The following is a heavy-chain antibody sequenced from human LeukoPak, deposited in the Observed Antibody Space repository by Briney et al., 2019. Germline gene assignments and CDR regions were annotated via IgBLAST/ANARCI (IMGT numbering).Heavy chain of an antibody. Sequence: GRSLRLSCAASGFTFSSYGMHWVRLAPGKGLEWVAVIWYDRSNKYYADSVKGRFTISRDNSKNTLYLQMNSLRAEDTAVYYCARDRSAAGLLDNWGQGTLVTVSS. V-gene: IGHV3-33*01. CDR3: ARDRSAAGLLDN. J-gene: IGHJ4*02. CDR1: GFTFSSYG. D-gene: IGHD6-13*01. CDR2: IWYDRSNK.